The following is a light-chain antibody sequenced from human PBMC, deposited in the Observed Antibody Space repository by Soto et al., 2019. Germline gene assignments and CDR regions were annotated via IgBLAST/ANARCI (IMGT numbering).Light chain of an antibody. Sequence: EIVMTQSPATLSVSPGERATLSCRASQSVSSNLAWYQQKPGQAPRLLIYGASTRATGIPARFSGSGSGTEFTLTISSLQSEDFAVYYCQQYNNWTPTFGQGTKV. CDR3: QQYNNWTPT. CDR2: GAS. J-gene: IGKJ1*01. V-gene: IGKV3-15*01. CDR1: QSVSSN.